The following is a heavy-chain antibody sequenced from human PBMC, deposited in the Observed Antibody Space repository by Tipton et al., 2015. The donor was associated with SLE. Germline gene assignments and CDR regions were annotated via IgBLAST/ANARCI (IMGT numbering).Heavy chain of an antibody. Sequence: TLSLTCTVSGGSVNSGTYYWSWIRHHPGKGLEWIGNIYSSGSTKYNLSLKSRVTISIDTSENQFSLKLTSVTAADTAVYYCARDTLALASQFDSWGQGTLVIVSS. CDR1: GGSVNSGTYY. V-gene: IGHV4-31*03. CDR2: IYSSGST. CDR3: ARDTLALASQFDS. J-gene: IGHJ4*02. D-gene: IGHD2-15*01.